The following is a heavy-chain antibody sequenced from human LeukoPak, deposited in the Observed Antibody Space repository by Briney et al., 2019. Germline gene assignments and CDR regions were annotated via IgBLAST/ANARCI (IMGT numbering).Heavy chain of an antibody. D-gene: IGHD5-18*01. J-gene: IGHJ4*02. CDR1: GGSISSYY. Sequence: PSETLSLTCTVSGGSISSYYWNWIRQPPGKGLEWIGYIYYSGSTNYNPSLKSRVTISVDTSKNQFSLKLSSVTAADTAVYYCAGTVDTAMVDYWGQGTLVTVSS. V-gene: IGHV4-59*08. CDR2: IYYSGST. CDR3: AGTVDTAMVDY.